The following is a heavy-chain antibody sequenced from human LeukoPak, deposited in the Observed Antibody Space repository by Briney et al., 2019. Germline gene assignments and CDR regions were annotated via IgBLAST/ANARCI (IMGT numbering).Heavy chain of an antibody. CDR1: GFTFSNYW. CDR3: ARRNAMDV. J-gene: IGHJ6*02. Sequence: GGSLRLSCAASGFTFSNYWMTWVRKAPGKGLEWVANINRDGSERYYVDSVKGRFTISRDDAKSSLYLQMNSLRAEDTAVYYCARRNAMDVWGQGTTVIVFS. V-gene: IGHV3-7*03. CDR2: INRDGSER.